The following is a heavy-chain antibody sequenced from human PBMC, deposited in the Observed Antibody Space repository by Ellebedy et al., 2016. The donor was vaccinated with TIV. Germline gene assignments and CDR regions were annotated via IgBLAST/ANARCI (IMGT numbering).Heavy chain of an antibody. CDR2: INHSGST. Sequence: SETLSLTXAAYGGSFSGYYWRWIRQTPGKGLEWIGEINHSGSTNYNPSLKSRVTISVDTSKNQFSLKLSSVTAADTAVYYCARASVGATDYWGQGTLVTVSS. CDR1: GGSFSGYY. J-gene: IGHJ4*02. CDR3: ARASVGATDY. V-gene: IGHV4-34*01. D-gene: IGHD1-26*01.